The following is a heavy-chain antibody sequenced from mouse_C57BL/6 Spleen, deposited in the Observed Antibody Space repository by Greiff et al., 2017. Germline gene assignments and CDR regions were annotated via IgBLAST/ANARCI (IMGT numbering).Heavy chain of an antibody. CDR1: GYTFTSYW. CDR2: IYPSDSET. Sequence: QVQLQQSGAELVRPGSSVKLSCKASGYTFTSYWMDWVKQRPGQGLEWIGNIYPSDSETHYNQKFKDKATLTVDKSSSPAYMQLSSLSSEDSAVYYCARGRYANYCDYWSQGTTLTVSS. J-gene: IGHJ2*01. CDR3: ARGRYANYCDY. D-gene: IGHD6-5*01. V-gene: IGHV1-61*01.